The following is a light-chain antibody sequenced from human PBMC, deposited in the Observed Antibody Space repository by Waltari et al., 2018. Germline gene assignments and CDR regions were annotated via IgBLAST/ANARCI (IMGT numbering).Light chain of an antibody. J-gene: IGLJ1*01. CDR1: DSDVGAYDF. CDR2: EVS. Sequence: QSALTQPASVSGSPGQSITISCSGTDSDVGAYDFVSWYQQHPGKAPHPIIYEVSNRPSGISNRFSASKSGNPASLTIFGLQAEDEADYYCSSYTTSSAPGVFGTGTRVTVL. CDR3: SSYTTSSAPGV. V-gene: IGLV2-14*01.